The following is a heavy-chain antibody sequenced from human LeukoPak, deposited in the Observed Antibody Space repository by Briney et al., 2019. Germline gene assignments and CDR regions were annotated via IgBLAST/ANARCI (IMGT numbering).Heavy chain of an antibody. Sequence: GGSLRLSCAASGISFNNYWMHWVRQAPGKGLVWASRVNSDGSSTVYADSVKGRFTISRGNARTTVYLQMSSLRLDDTATYYCATGLGHYYDYWGQGSLVTVSS. CDR3: ATGLGHYYDY. CDR1: GISFNNYW. CDR2: VNSDGSST. V-gene: IGHV3-74*01. J-gene: IGHJ4*02. D-gene: IGHD3-22*01.